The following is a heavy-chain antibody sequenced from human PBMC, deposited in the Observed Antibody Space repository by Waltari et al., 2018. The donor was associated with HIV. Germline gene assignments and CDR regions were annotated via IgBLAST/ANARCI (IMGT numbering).Heavy chain of an antibody. CDR3: TTEETYASGTYFEY. V-gene: IGHV3-15*01. D-gene: IGHD3-10*01. Sequence: EGQLVESGGDLVKPGGCLGPSCAASGFIFRDAWRTWVRQVPAEGLELVAHIRSRAEGGTTDYAAVVKGRFTVSRDDANTILYLQMNNLKTEDSGVYYCTTEETYASGTYFEYWGQGTLVTVSS. J-gene: IGHJ4*02. CDR1: GFIFRDAW. CDR2: IRSRAEGGTT.